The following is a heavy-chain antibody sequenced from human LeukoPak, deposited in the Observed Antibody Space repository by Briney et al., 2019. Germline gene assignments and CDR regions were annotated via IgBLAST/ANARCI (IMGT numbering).Heavy chain of an antibody. CDR3: AKVGYPHY. CDR1: GFTFSSYG. J-gene: IGHJ4*02. CDR2: IRCDGSNK. V-gene: IGHV3-30*02. Sequence: PGGSLRLSCAASGFTFSSYGMHWVRQAPGKGLEWVAFIRCDGSNKYYADSVKGRFTISRDNSKNTLYLQMNSLRAEDTAVYYCAKVGYPHYWGQGTLVTVSS. D-gene: IGHD3-22*01.